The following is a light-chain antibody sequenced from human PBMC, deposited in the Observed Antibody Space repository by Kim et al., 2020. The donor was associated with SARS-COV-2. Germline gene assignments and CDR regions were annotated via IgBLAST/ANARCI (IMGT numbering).Light chain of an antibody. CDR1: SIRSKS. J-gene: IGLJ2*01. CDR3: QVWDSSSDHRVV. Sequence: PGKTAMITGGGNSIRSKSVHWYQEKPGQAPVLVISYDSDRPSGIPERFSGSNSGNTATLTISRVEAGDEADYYCQVWDSSSDHRVVFGGGTQLTVL. CDR2: YDS. V-gene: IGLV3-21*04.